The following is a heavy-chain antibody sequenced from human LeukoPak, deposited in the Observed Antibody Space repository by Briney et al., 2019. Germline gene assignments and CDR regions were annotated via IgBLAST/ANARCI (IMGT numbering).Heavy chain of an antibody. J-gene: IGHJ4*02. Sequence: TTGGSLRLSCAASGFTFSSYAMSWIRQAPGKGLEWVSYISSSGSTIYYADSVKGRFTISRDNAKNSLYLQMNSLRAEDTAVYYCARLDMEFDYWGQGTLVTVSS. D-gene: IGHD3-3*01. CDR3: ARLDMEFDY. CDR2: ISSSGSTI. CDR1: GFTFSSYA. V-gene: IGHV3-11*01.